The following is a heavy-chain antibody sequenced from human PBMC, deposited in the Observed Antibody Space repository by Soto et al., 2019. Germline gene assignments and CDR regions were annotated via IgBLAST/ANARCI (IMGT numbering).Heavy chain of an antibody. Sequence: QVPLVQSGAEVKKPGASVKVSCKASGYTFTSYGISWVRQAPGQGLEWMGWISAYNGNTNYAQKLQGRVTMTTDTSTSTAYMELRSLRSDDTAVYYCARDGSRFHGSGSSYYYYGMDVWGQGTTVTVSS. CDR2: ISAYNGNT. D-gene: IGHD3-10*01. J-gene: IGHJ6*02. V-gene: IGHV1-18*01. CDR3: ARDGSRFHGSGSSYYYYGMDV. CDR1: GYTFTSYG.